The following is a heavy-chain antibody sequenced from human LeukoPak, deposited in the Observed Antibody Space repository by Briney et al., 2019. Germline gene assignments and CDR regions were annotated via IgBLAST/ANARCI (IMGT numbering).Heavy chain of an antibody. J-gene: IGHJ6*02. CDR3: ARLTTYVWGSYRYYYYGMDV. Sequence: SETLSLTCAVSGGSISSNNWWIWVRQSPEKGLEWIGEIYHDGSTNYNPSLKSRVTISVDTSKNQFSLKLSSVTAADTAVYYCARLTTYVWGSYRYYYYGMDVWGQGTTVTVSS. D-gene: IGHD3-16*02. CDR2: IYHDGST. CDR1: GGSISSNNW. V-gene: IGHV4-4*02.